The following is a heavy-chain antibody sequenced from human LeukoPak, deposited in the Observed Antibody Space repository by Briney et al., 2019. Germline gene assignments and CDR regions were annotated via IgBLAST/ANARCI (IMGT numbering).Heavy chain of an antibody. CDR2: ISYDGSNK. CDR1: GFTFSSYA. CDR3: ARDRQTDYGDYVRGAFDI. D-gene: IGHD4-17*01. J-gene: IGHJ3*02. V-gene: IGHV3-30-3*01. Sequence: GGSLRLSCAASGFTFSSYAMHWVRQAPGKGLEWVAVISYDGSNKYYADSVKGRFTISRDNSKNTLYLQMNSLRAEDTAVYYCARDRQTDYGDYVRGAFDIWGQGTMVTVSS.